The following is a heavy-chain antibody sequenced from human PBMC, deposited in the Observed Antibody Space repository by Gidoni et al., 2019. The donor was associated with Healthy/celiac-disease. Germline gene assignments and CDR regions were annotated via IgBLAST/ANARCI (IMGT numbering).Heavy chain of an antibody. J-gene: IGHJ4*02. Sequence: QLQLQESGPGLVKPSETLSLTCTVSGGSISSSSYYWGWIRQPPGKGLEWIGSIYYSGSTYYNPSLKSRVTISVDTSKNQFSLKLSSVTAADTAVYYCARLRVGATDVLDYWGQGTLVTVSS. CDR1: GGSISSSSYY. V-gene: IGHV4-39*01. CDR2: IYYSGST. CDR3: ARLRVGATDVLDY. D-gene: IGHD1-26*01.